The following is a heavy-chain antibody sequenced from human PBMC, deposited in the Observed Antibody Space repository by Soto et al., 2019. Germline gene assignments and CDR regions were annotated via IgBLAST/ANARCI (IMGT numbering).Heavy chain of an antibody. CDR3: AKDEGAEGFGELWGWFDP. Sequence: EVQLVESGGGLVQPGRSLRLSCAASGFTFDDYAMHWVRQAPGKGLEWVSGISWNSGSIGYADSVKGRFTISRDNAKNSLYLQMNSLRAEDTALYYCAKDEGAEGFGELWGWFDPWGQGTLVTVSS. J-gene: IGHJ5*02. V-gene: IGHV3-9*01. CDR2: ISWNSGSI. CDR1: GFTFDDYA. D-gene: IGHD3-10*01.